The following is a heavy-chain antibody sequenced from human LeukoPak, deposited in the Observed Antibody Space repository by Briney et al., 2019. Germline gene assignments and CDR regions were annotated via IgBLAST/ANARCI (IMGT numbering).Heavy chain of an antibody. CDR2: ISGSGDST. Sequence: PGGSLRLSCAASGFTFSSYAMSWVRQAPGKGLVWVSAISGSGDSTYYADSVKGRFTISRDNSKNTLYLQMNSLRAEDTAVYYCAKDYYYYGSGSPGVFDYWGQGTLVTVSS. D-gene: IGHD3-10*01. CDR1: GFTFSSYA. CDR3: AKDYYYYGSGSPGVFDY. V-gene: IGHV3-23*01. J-gene: IGHJ4*02.